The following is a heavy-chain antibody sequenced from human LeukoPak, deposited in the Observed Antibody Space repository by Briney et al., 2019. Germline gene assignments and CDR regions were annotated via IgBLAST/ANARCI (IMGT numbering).Heavy chain of an antibody. Sequence: GGSLRLSCAASGFTFSTCGMHWVRQAPGKGLEWVAFIRNDGSDKYYAVSVKGRFTISRDNSKNTLYLQMNSLRAEDTALYYCAKDRAFGQFLWGNDYWGQGTLVTVSS. V-gene: IGHV3-30*02. D-gene: IGHD3-10*01. CDR3: AKDRAFGQFLWGNDY. CDR2: IRNDGSDK. J-gene: IGHJ4*02. CDR1: GFTFSTCG.